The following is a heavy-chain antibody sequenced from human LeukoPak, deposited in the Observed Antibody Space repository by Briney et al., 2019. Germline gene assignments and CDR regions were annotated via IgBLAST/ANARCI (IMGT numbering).Heavy chain of an antibody. V-gene: IGHV5-51*01. J-gene: IGHJ5*02. CDR1: GSSFTSYW. Sequence: GESLKISCKGSGSSFTSYWIGWVRQMPGKGLEWMGIIYPGDSDTRYSPSFQGQVTISADKSISTAYLQWSSLKASDTAMYYCARRNNPYISNINWFDPWGQGTLVTVSS. D-gene: IGHD6-13*01. CDR2: IYPGDSDT. CDR3: ARRNNPYISNINWFDP.